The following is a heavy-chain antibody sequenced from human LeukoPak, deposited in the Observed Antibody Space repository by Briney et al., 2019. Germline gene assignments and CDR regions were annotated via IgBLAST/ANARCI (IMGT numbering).Heavy chain of an antibody. Sequence: SETLSLTCTVSGGSISSSYWSWIRQPPGKGLEWIGFIYYSGSTNYNPSLKSRVTISVDTSKNQFSLKLSSVTAADTAMYYCASAYTTGWSGRAFDIWGQGTMVTVSS. CDR1: GGSISSSY. D-gene: IGHD6-19*01. J-gene: IGHJ3*02. CDR3: ASAYTTGWSGRAFDI. V-gene: IGHV4-59*08. CDR2: IYYSGST.